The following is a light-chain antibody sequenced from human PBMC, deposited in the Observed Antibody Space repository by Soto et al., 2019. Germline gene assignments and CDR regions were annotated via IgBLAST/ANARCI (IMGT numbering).Light chain of an antibody. CDR1: SSNIGAGYD. V-gene: IGLV1-40*01. CDR3: QVWDSSMYVI. Sequence: QSVLTQPPSVSGAPGQRVTISCTGSSSNIGAGYDVHWYQQRPGTAPKLLISANINRPSGVPDRFSGSNSGNTATLTISRAQGGDEADYYCQVWDSSMYVIFGGGTKVTVL. CDR2: ANI. J-gene: IGLJ2*01.